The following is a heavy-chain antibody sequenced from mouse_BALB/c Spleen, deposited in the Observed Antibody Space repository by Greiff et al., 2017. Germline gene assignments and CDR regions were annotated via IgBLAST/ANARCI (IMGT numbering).Heavy chain of an antibody. J-gene: IGHJ3*01. CDR2: IDPANGNT. V-gene: IGHV14-3*02. CDR3: ARGDWDVPFAY. Sequence: VQLQQSGAELVKPGASVKLSCTASGFNIKDTYMHWVKQRPEQGLEWIGRIDPANGNTKYDPKFQGKATITADTSSNTAYLQLSSLTSEDTAVYYCARGDWDVPFAYWGQGTLVTVSA. D-gene: IGHD4-1*01. CDR1: GFNIKDTY.